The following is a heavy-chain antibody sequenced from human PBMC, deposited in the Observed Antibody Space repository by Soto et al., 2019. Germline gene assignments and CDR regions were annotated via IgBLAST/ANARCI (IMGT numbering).Heavy chain of an antibody. D-gene: IGHD1-26*01. CDR2: ISYDGSNK. Sequence: QVQLVESGGGVVQPGRSLRLSCAASGFTFSSYAMHWVRQAPGKGLEWVAVISYDGSNKYYADSVKGRFTISRDNSKNPLYLQMNSLRAEDTAVYYCARDERGGATRGASDYWGQGTLVTVSS. V-gene: IGHV3-30-3*01. J-gene: IGHJ4*02. CDR1: GFTFSSYA. CDR3: ARDERGGATRGASDY.